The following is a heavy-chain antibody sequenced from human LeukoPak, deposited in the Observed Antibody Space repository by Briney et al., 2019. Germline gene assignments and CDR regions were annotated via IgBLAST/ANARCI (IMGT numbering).Heavy chain of an antibody. CDR2: INHRGST. V-gene: IGHV4-34*01. J-gene: IGHJ6*02. D-gene: IGHD6-13*01. CDR1: GGSFSGYY. CDR3: ARSRRQQLVGTFYMDV. Sequence: PSETLSLTCAVYGGSFSGYYWSGMRQPPGKGLEGRGEINHRGSTNHNPPLKSRVTISVDTSKNQFSLKLSSVPAADTAVYYCARSRRQQLVGTFYMDVWGQGTTVTVSS.